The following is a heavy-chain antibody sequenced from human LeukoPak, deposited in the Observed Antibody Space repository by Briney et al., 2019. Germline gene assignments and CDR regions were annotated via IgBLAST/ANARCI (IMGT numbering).Heavy chain of an antibody. Sequence: ASVKVSCKASGYTFTSYGISWVRQAPGQGLEWMGWISAYNGNTNYAQKLQGRVTMTTDTSTSTAYTELRSLRSDDTAVYYCARGRQWEPLGDAFDIWGQGTMVTVSS. V-gene: IGHV1-18*01. CDR1: GYTFTSYG. D-gene: IGHD1-26*01. CDR3: ARGRQWEPLGDAFDI. J-gene: IGHJ3*02. CDR2: ISAYNGNT.